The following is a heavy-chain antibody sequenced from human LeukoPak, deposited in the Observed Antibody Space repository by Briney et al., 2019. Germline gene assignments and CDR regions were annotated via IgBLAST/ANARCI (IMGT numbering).Heavy chain of an antibody. Sequence: LETLSLTCTVSGDPISNYYWSWIRQPAGKGLEWVGRIYKSGSTNYNPSLKSRVTMSIDTSKNQMSLKLSSVTAADTAIYYCARDQYNYDSSGYYYYFDYWGQGTLVTVSS. D-gene: IGHD3-22*01. CDR2: IYKSGST. J-gene: IGHJ4*02. CDR1: GDPISNYY. V-gene: IGHV4-4*07. CDR3: ARDQYNYDSSGYYYYFDY.